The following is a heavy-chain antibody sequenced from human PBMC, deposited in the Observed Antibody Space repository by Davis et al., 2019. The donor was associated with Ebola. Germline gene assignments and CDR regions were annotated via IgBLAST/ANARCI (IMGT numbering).Heavy chain of an antibody. CDR3: KVLMVYPQGY. CDR1: GFTVSSNY. V-gene: IGHV3-23*01. J-gene: IGHJ4*02. CDR2: ISGSGGRI. D-gene: IGHD2-8*01. Sequence: GESLKISCAASGFTVSSNYMSWVRQAPGKGLVWVSAISGSGGRINYADSVKGRFTVSRDNSKKTLYLQMNSLRAEDTAVYYCKVLMVYPQGYWGQGTLVTVSS.